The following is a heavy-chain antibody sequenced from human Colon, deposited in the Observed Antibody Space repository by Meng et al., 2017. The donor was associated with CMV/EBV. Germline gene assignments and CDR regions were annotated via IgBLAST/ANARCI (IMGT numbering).Heavy chain of an antibody. D-gene: IGHD6-19*01. J-gene: IGHJ5*02. CDR1: GFTLSTCA. V-gene: IGHV3-23*01. CDR3: AKDRSSGWSYDS. CDR2: ISGSGGTA. Sequence: CVASGFTLSTCAMTWVRQTPEKRLEWVATISGSGGTAYYADSVKGRFTIARDNSKNTLFLQMNSLRAEDTAVYFCAKDRSSGWSYDSWGQGTLVTVSS.